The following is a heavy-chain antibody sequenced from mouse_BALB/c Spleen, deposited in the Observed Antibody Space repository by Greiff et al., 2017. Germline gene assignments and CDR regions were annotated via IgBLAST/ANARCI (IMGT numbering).Heavy chain of an antibody. J-gene: IGHJ4*01. CDR1: GYSFTSYW. Sequence: VQLQQSGPQLVRPGASVKISCKASGYSFTSYWMHWVKQRPGQGLEWIGMIDPSDSETRLNQKFKDKATLTVDKSSSTAYMQLSSPTSEDSAVYYCAREIYYDYDRAMDYWGQGTSVTVSS. CDR3: AREIYYDYDRAMDY. CDR2: IDPSDSET. V-gene: IGHV1S127*01. D-gene: IGHD2-4*01.